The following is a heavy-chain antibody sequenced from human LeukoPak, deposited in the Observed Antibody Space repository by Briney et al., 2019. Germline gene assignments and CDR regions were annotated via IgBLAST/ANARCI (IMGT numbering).Heavy chain of an antibody. CDR3: AREEYCGGDCYSGFDY. CDR1: GGSISNSY. V-gene: IGHV4-4*07. CDR2: IYPTDIT. J-gene: IGHJ4*02. D-gene: IGHD2-21*02. Sequence: SETLSLTCTVSGGSISNSYWSWIRQPAGKGLEWIGRIYPTDITTYNPSLKSRVTLSVDTSKNQFSLKLSSVTAADTAVYYCAREEYCGGDCYSGFDYWGQGTLVTVSS.